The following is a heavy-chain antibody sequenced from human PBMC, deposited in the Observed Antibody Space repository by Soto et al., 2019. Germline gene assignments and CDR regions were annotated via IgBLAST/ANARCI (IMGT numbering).Heavy chain of an antibody. D-gene: IGHD2-15*01. CDR1: GFTFSSYW. CDR3: ARVYSGYCSGGSCYYYYYYMDV. J-gene: IGHJ6*03. Sequence: GGSLRLSCAASGFTFSSYWMSWVRQAPGKGLEWVANIKQDGSERYYVDSVKGRFTISRDNAKNSLYLQMNSLRAEDTAVYYCARVYSGYCSGGSCYYYYYYMDVWGKGTTVTVSS. V-gene: IGHV3-7*01. CDR2: IKQDGSER.